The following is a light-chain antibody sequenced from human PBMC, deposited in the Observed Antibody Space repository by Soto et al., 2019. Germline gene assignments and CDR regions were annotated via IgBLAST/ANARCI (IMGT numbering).Light chain of an antibody. J-gene: IGKJ5*01. V-gene: IGKV3-15*01. Sequence: EIVLTQSPRTLSLSPGERATLSCRASQSVSSNLAWYQQKPGQAPRLLIYGASTRATGIPARFSGSGSGTEFTLTISSLQSEDFAVYYCQQYNNWITFGQGTRLEIK. CDR1: QSVSSN. CDR2: GAS. CDR3: QQYNNWIT.